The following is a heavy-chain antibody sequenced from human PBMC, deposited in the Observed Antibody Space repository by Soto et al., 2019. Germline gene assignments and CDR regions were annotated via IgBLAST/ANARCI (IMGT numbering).Heavy chain of an antibody. CDR3: ARSPEATVTAFDY. Sequence: QVQLQESGPGLVKPSQTLSLTCTVSGGSISSGGYYWSWIRQHPGKGLEWIGYIYYSGSTYYNPSLKRRVTISVDTSKNQFSLKPSSVTAADTAVYYCARSPEATVTAFDYWGQGTLVTVSS. CDR1: GGSISSGGYY. J-gene: IGHJ4*02. D-gene: IGHD4-17*01. V-gene: IGHV4-31*03. CDR2: IYYSGST.